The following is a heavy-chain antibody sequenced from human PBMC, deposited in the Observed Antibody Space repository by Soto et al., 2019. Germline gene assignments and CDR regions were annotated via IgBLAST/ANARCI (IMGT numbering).Heavy chain of an antibody. J-gene: IGHJ4*02. CDR1: GFTFNTFA. V-gene: IGHV3-23*01. Sequence: GSLRLSCATSGFTFNTFAMSWVSRAPGKGLEWVSAISISGDRTYYADSVKGRFIISRDNAQNSLFLQMNTLRPEDSAIYHCARVAFRGPGTPVPAP. CDR3: ARVAF. CDR2: ISISGDRT.